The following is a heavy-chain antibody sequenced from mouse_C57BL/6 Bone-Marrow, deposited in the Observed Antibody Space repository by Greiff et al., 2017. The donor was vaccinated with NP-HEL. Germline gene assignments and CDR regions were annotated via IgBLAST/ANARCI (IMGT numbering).Heavy chain of an antibody. Sequence: EVKLVESGAELVRPGASVKLSCTASGFNIKDYYMHWVKQRPEQGLEWIGRIDPEDGDTEYAPKFQGKATMTADTSSNTAYLQLSSLTSEDTAVYYCTTIYYDGSSYLRWYFDVWGTGTTVTVSS. V-gene: IGHV14-1*01. CDR3: TTIYYDGSSYLRWYFDV. CDR2: IDPEDGDT. J-gene: IGHJ1*03. CDR1: GFNIKDYY. D-gene: IGHD1-1*01.